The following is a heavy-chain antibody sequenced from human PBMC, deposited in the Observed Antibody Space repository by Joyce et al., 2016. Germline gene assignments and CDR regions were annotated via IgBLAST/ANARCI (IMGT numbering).Heavy chain of an antibody. V-gene: IGHV3-21*01. CDR1: GATFSSSS. Sequence: QLVESGGGVVKPGGSLSFSCEASGATFSSSSLRWFRQAPGKGLEGVAAISGTSYYIFHAETVRGRFTVSRDNAKKTLYLQMNSLRAEDSAVFYCARGGIGYYYAMDVWGQGTTVTVSS. D-gene: IGHD2-21*01. CDR3: ARGGIGYYYAMDV. CDR2: ISGTSYYI. J-gene: IGHJ6*02.